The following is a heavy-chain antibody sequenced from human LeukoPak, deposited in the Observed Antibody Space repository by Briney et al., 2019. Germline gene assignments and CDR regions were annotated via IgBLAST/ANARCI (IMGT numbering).Heavy chain of an antibody. CDR3: ARDRASHFDH. J-gene: IGHJ4*02. CDR1: GFTFSSHW. CDR2: IRGDGSST. D-gene: IGHD3-10*01. Sequence: GGSLRLSCAASGFTFSSHWMHWVRQAPGKGLVWVSGIRGDGSSTSYADSVKGRFTISRDNAKNTLYLQMNSLTAEDTAVYYCARDRASHFDHWGQGTLVTVSS. V-gene: IGHV3-74*01.